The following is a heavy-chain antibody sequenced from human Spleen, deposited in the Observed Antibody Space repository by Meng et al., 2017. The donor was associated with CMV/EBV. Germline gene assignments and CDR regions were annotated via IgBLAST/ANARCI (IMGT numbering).Heavy chain of an antibody. CDR2: INTNTGNP. CDR1: TFTSYA. J-gene: IGHJ4*02. V-gene: IGHV7-4-1*02. CDR3: ARGLRPDILTDYTKYYFDY. D-gene: IGHD3-9*01. Sequence: TFTSYAMNWVRQAPGQGLEWMGWINTNTGNPTYAQGFTGRFVFSLDTSVSTAYLQISSLKAEDTAVYYCARGLRPDILTDYTKYYFDYWGQGSLVTVSS.